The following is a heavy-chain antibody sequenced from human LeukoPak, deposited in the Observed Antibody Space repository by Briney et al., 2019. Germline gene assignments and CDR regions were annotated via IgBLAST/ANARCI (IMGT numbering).Heavy chain of an antibody. D-gene: IGHD3-22*01. Sequence: GGSLRLSCATSGFTFSSFAMSWVRQAPGEGLEWVSAMSGSGGMTYSADSVMGRFTPSRDISKDTLYLQMNNLRVEDTAIYYCAKGPFFYYDASGYNYFDSWGQGTLVTVSS. CDR2: MSGSGGMT. CDR1: GFTFSSFA. CDR3: AKGPFFYYDASGYNYFDS. V-gene: IGHV3-23*01. J-gene: IGHJ4*02.